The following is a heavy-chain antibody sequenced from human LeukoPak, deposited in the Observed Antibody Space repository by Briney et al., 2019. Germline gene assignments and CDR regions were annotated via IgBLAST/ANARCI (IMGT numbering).Heavy chain of an antibody. CDR1: GFTFSSYA. V-gene: IGHV3-30*01. Sequence: GRSLRLSCAASGFTFSSYAMHWVRQAPGKGLEWVAVISYDGSNKYYADSVKGRFTISRDNSKNTLYLQMNSLRAEDTAVYYCAREHGRQVVRVKWGFDYWDQGTLVTVSS. CDR2: ISYDGSNK. J-gene: IGHJ4*02. CDR3: AREHGRQVVRVKWGFDY. D-gene: IGHD6-6*01.